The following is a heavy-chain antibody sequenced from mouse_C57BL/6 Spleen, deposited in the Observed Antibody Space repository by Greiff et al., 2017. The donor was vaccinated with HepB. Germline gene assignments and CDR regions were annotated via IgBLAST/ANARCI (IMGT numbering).Heavy chain of an antibody. Sequence: VQLQQSGAELARPGASVKLSCKASGYTFTSYGISWVKQRTGQGLEWIGEIYPRSGNTYYNEKFKGKATLTADKSSSTAYMELRSLTSEDSAVYFCAREGYDGAYWGQGTLVTVSA. CDR2: IYPRSGNT. D-gene: IGHD2-2*01. V-gene: IGHV1-81*01. CDR3: AREGYDGAY. J-gene: IGHJ3*01. CDR1: GYTFTSYG.